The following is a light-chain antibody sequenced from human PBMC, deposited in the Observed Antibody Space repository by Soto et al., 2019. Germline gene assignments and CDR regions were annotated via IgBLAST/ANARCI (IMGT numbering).Light chain of an antibody. CDR2: GAS. CDR3: QQYNSWPRT. J-gene: IGKJ1*01. Sequence: EIVMTQSPATLSVSPGERATLSCRASQSVNSNLAWYQQKPGQAPRLLIYGASSRATGIPARFSGSGSGTEFTLTITSLQSEDFAVYYYQQYNSWPRTFGQGTKVEIK. V-gene: IGKV3-15*01. CDR1: QSVNSN.